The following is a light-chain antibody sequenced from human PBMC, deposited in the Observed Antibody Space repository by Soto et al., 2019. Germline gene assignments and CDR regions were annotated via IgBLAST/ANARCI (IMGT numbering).Light chain of an antibody. CDR1: SSDVGGYNY. Sequence: QSALTQPASVSGSPGQSITISCTGTSSDVGGYNYVSWYQQHPGKAPKLMIYHVSNRPSGVSNRFSGSKSGNTASLTISGLQAEDEADYYCSSYTSSSTYVVFGGGTQLTVL. V-gene: IGLV2-14*01. J-gene: IGLJ2*01. CDR2: HVS. CDR3: SSYTSSSTYVV.